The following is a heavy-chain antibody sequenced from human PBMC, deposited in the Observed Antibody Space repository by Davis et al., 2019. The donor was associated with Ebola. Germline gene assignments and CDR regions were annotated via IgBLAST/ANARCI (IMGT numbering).Heavy chain of an antibody. CDR1: GFTFSSYS. Sequence: GESLKISCAASGFTFSSYSMNWVRQAPGKGLEWVSYISSSSYIYYADSVKGRFTISRDNAKNSLYLQMSSLRAEDTAVYYCARGLQTRWRVGWGMDVWGQGTTVTVSS. J-gene: IGHJ6*02. CDR3: ARGLQTRWRVGWGMDV. D-gene: IGHD3-16*01. CDR2: ISSSSYI. V-gene: IGHV3-21*05.